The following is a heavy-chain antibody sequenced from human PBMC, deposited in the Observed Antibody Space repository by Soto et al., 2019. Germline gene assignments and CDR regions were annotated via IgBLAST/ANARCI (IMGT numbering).Heavy chain of an antibody. D-gene: IGHD4-17*01. Sequence: PSETLSLTCTVSGGSISSYYWSWIRQPPGKGLEWIGYIYYSGSTNYNPSLKSRVTISVDTSKNQFSLKLSSVTAADTAVYYCARASDSGDYEKPDYWGQGTLVTVSS. J-gene: IGHJ4*02. V-gene: IGHV4-59*01. CDR2: IYYSGST. CDR3: ARASDSGDYEKPDY. CDR1: GGSISSYY.